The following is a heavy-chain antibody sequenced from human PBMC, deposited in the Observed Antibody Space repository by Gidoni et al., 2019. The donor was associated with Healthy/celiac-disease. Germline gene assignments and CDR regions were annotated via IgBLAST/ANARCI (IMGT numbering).Heavy chain of an antibody. Sequence: EVQLLASGGGLVQPGGSLRLSCAASGFTFSSYAMSWVRQAPGKGLEWVSAISGSGGSTYYADSVKGRFTISRDNSKNTLYLQMNSLRAEDTAVYYCAKDVDSGSYYAVYYFDYWGQGTLVTVSS. CDR3: AKDVDSGSYYAVYYFDY. CDR1: GFTFSSYA. CDR2: ISGSGGST. V-gene: IGHV3-23*01. D-gene: IGHD1-26*01. J-gene: IGHJ4*02.